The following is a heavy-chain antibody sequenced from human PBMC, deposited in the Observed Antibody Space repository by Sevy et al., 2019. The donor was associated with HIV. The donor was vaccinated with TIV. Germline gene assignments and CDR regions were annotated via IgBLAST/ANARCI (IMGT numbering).Heavy chain of an antibody. Sequence: GGSLRLSCAASGFTFSSYAMSWVRQAPGMGLEWVSVISSDGVNKYYADSVRGRFTISRDNSKSTLYLQMNNLRAGDTGVYYCARGGILVEGDDRTTPFDFWGRGPWSPSPQ. V-gene: IGHV3-30-3*01. D-gene: IGHD2-15*01. J-gene: IGHJ4*02. CDR1: GFTFSSYA. CDR3: ARGGILVEGDDRTTPFDF. CDR2: ISSDGVNK.